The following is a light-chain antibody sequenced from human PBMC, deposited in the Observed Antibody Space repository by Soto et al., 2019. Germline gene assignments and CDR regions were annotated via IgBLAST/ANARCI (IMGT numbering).Light chain of an antibody. J-gene: IGKJ1*01. Sequence: DIVMTQSPDSLAVSLGERATINCKSSQSVSYSSNNKNYLTWYQQKPGQPPRLLIYWASTRKSGVPDRFGGSGSGTDFTLTISSLQAEDVAVYYCQQYYSTPWTFGQGTKVEIK. CDR3: QQYYSTPWT. CDR1: QSVSYSSNNKNY. V-gene: IGKV4-1*01. CDR2: WAS.